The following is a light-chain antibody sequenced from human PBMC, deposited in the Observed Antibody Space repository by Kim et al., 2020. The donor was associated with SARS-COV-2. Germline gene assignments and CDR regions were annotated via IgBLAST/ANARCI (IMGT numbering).Light chain of an antibody. V-gene: IGLV1-44*01. CDR1: SSNIGSNT. CDR2: SNN. CDR3: AAWDDSLNGLYV. Sequence: QSVLTQPPSASGTPGQRVTISCSGSSSNIGSNTVNWYQQLPGTAPKLLIYSNNQRPSGVPDRFSGSESGTSASLAISGLQSEDEADYYCAAWDDSLNGLYVFGTGTKVIVL. J-gene: IGLJ1*01.